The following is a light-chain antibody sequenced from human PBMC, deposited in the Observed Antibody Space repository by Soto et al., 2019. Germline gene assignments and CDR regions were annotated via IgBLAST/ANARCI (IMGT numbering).Light chain of an antibody. CDR2: DAS. CDR3: ASYTSSSTLV. Sequence: QSALTQPASVSGSPGQSITISCAGTSSDVGAYKYVSWYQQHPGNAPKLMIHDASNRPSGVSNRFSGSKSGNTASLTISGLQAEDEADYYCASYTSSSTLVFGTGTKVTVL. J-gene: IGLJ1*01. CDR1: SSDVGAYKY. V-gene: IGLV2-14*01.